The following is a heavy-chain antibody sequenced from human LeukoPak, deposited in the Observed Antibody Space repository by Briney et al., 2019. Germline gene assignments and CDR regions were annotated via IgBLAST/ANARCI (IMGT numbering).Heavy chain of an antibody. CDR1: GGSISSGGYY. V-gene: IGHV4-31*03. J-gene: IGHJ5*02. CDR3: ARGHYGSGSYYSNWFDP. D-gene: IGHD3-10*01. CDR2: IYYSGST. Sequence: SQTLSLTCTVSGGSISSGGYYWSWIRQHPGKGLEWIGYIYYSGSTYYNPSLKSRVTISVDTSKNQFSLKLSSVTAGDTAVYYCARGHYGSGSYYSNWFDPWGQGTLVTVSS.